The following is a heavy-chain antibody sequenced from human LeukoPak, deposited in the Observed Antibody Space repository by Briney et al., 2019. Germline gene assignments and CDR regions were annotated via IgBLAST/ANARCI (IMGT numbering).Heavy chain of an antibody. V-gene: IGHV3-30*02. CDR2: IRFDGSIK. J-gene: IGHJ6*03. Sequence: GGSLRLSCVASGFTFSNYAMHWVRQAQGLEWLALIRFDGSIKYYGDSVKGRFTISRDNSKNTVYLQMNSLRGDDTGVYYCAKGGLWELLHNAMDVWGNGATVTVSS. CDR1: GFTFSNYA. D-gene: IGHD1-26*01. CDR3: AKGGLWELLHNAMDV.